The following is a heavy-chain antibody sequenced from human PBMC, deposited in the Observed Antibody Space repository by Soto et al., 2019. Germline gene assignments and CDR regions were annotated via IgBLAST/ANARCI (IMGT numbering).Heavy chain of an antibody. D-gene: IGHD2-21*01. CDR3: TTGGDAWQTGL. CDR1: GGSFSSSPGYY. CDR2: VHPSGNT. V-gene: IGHV4-39*02. Sequence: QLQLQESGPGLVKPSETLSLTCTVSGGSFSSSPGYYWGWMRQPPGKGLEWIGTVHPSGNTYYNPSFKHRLTISKDSSMTPLSLQLTSVTAADTAIYYCTTGGDAWQTGLWGQGTLVTASS. J-gene: IGHJ4*02.